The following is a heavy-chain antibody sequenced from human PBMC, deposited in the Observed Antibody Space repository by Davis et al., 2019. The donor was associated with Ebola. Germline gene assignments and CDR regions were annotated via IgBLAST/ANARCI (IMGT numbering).Heavy chain of an antibody. CDR1: GFTFSSYW. CDR3: ARGRQMGWFDP. D-gene: IGHD5-24*01. V-gene: IGHV3-7*01. J-gene: IGHJ5*02. Sequence: GESLKISCAASGFTFSSYWMSWVRQAPGKGLEWVANIKQDGSEKYYVDSVKGRFTISRDNAKNSLYLQMNSLRAEDTAVYYCARGRQMGWFDPWGQGTLVTVSS. CDR2: IKQDGSEK.